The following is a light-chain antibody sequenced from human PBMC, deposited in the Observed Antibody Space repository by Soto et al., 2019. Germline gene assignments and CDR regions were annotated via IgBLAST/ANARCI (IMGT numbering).Light chain of an antibody. Sequence: QSVLTQPPSVSGAPGQRVTISCTGSSSNIGAGHDVHWYQHLPGTTPKLLIYGNGNRPSGVPDRFSGSKSGTSASLAITGLQAEDEADYYCQSYDSSLSGSEVFXTGIKVTVL. V-gene: IGLV1-40*01. CDR2: GNG. CDR3: QSYDSSLSGSEV. CDR1: SSNIGAGHD. J-gene: IGLJ1*01.